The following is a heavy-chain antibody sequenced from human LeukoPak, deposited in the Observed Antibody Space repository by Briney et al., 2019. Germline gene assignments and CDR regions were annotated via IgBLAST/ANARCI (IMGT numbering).Heavy chain of an antibody. CDR2: ISGYSGNT. Sequence: ASVTVSCMACVYSLTKYGISWLRQAPGKGREWMGWISGYSGNTNYAPKLQGRVTMTTDTSTSTAYMELRSLTSADTATYYCARVGATYGDPLEYDYWGQGTLVTASS. CDR3: ARVGATYGDPLEYDY. D-gene: IGHD1-26*01. CDR1: VYSLTKYG. V-gene: IGHV1-18*01. J-gene: IGHJ4*02.